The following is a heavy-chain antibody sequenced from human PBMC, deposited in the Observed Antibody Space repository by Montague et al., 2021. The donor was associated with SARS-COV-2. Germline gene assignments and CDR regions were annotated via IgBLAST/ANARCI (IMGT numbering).Heavy chain of an antibody. CDR3: ARAWRYGDYSGVHFAP. V-gene: IGHV4-39*07. J-gene: IGHJ5*02. D-gene: IGHD4-17*01. CDR2: IYNSDNT. Sequence: SETLSLTCTVSGGSISTTNYYWAWIRQPPGKRLEWVGSIYNSDNTYYNPSLESRLTMSVDTSKNQFSLKLRSVTAAAAAAYPCARAWRYGDYSGVHFAPWGQGTLVTVSS. CDR1: GGSISTTNYY.